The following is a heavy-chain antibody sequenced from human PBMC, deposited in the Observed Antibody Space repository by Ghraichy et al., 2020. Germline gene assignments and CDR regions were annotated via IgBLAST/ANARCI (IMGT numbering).Heavy chain of an antibody. J-gene: IGHJ3*02. Sequence: LSLTCAASGFTFSSYWMSWVRQAPGKGLEWVANIKQDGSEKYYVDSVKGRFTISRDNAKNSLYLQMNSLRAEDTAVYYCAREIPTDAFDIWGQGTMVTVSS. CDR3: AREIPTDAFDI. CDR2: IKQDGSEK. V-gene: IGHV3-7*01. CDR1: GFTFSSYW. D-gene: IGHD2-21*01.